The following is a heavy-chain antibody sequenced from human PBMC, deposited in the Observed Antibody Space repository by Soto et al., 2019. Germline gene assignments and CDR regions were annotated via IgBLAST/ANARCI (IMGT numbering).Heavy chain of an antibody. CDR2: TRNKVNSYTT. Sequence: EVQLVESGGGLVQPGGSLRLSCAASGFTFSDHYMDWVRQAPGKGLEWVGRTRNKVNSYTTEYAASVKGRFTISRDDSKNSLYLQMNSLRADDTAVYYCVRDHRRDYWGQGTLVTVSS. V-gene: IGHV3-72*01. CDR1: GFTFSDHY. CDR3: VRDHRRDY. J-gene: IGHJ4*02.